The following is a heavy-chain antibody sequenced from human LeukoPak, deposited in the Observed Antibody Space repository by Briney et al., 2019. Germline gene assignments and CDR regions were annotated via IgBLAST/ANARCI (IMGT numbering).Heavy chain of an antibody. Sequence: GGSLRLSCAASGFTFSSYGMHWVRQAPGKGLEWVAVISYDGSNKYYADSVKGRFTISRDSSKNTLYLQMNSLRAEDTAVYYCAKDLGDVWGQGTTVAVSS. CDR3: AKDLGDV. J-gene: IGHJ6*02. CDR1: GFTFSSYG. CDR2: ISYDGSNK. V-gene: IGHV3-30*18.